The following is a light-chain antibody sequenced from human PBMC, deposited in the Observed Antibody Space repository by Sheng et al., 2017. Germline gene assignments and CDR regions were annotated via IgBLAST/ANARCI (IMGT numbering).Light chain of an antibody. J-gene: IGKJ1*01. CDR1: QSVGDK. V-gene: IGKV3-15*01. Sequence: EIVMTQSPATLSVSPGERATLSCRASQSVGDKLAWYQQKPGQAPRLLIYGASTRATGIPGRFSGSGSGTDFTLSIRSLQSEDFAVYYCQQYDNWPRTFGQGTKVE. CDR3: QQYDNWPRT. CDR2: GAS.